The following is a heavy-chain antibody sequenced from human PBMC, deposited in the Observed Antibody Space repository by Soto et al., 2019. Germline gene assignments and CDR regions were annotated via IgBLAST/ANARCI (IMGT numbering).Heavy chain of an antibody. J-gene: IGHJ6*02. Sequence: GGSLRLSCAASGITISTYWMSWVRQAPGKGLEWVANIKPDGSEKYYVDSVKGRFTISRDDVKNSLYLQMNSLRAEDRAVYNSVRDWDVWGPGTMVTVSS. CDR3: VRDWDV. CDR2: IKPDGSEK. CDR1: GITISTYW. V-gene: IGHV3-7*05.